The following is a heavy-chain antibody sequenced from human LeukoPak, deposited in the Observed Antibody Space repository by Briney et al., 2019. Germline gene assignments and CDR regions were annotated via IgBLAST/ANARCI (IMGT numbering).Heavy chain of an antibody. CDR3: ARSSIAARPGWYYFDY. J-gene: IGHJ4*02. Sequence: SETLSLTCTVSGGSISSSSYYWGWIRQPPGKGLEWIGSIYYSGSTYYNPSLKSRVTISVDTSKNQFSLKLSSVTAADTAVYYCARSSIAARPGWYYFDYWGQGTLVTVSS. V-gene: IGHV4-39*01. CDR2: IYYSGST. CDR1: GGSISSSSYY. D-gene: IGHD6-6*01.